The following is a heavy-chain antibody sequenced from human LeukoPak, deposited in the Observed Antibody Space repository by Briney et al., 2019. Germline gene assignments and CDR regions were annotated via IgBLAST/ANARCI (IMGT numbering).Heavy chain of an antibody. J-gene: IGHJ4*02. D-gene: IGHD3-22*01. Sequence: ESLPTLVNPTQTLTLTCTFSGFSLTTSGIRVSWIRQPPGKALELLARLDWDDDKLYGTSLTTRLTISKGSTNNQVVLKINNMDPVDKTTYYCAGNPDYYDSSGYYYVSFDDWGQGTLVTVSS. CDR2: LDWDDDK. CDR1: GFSLTTSGIR. CDR3: AGNPDYYDSSGYYYVSFDD. V-gene: IGHV2-70*04.